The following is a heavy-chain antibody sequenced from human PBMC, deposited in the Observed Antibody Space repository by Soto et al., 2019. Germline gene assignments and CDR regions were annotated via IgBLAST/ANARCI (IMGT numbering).Heavy chain of an antibody. CDR1: GFICSSYD. D-gene: IGHD6-6*01. J-gene: IGHJ5*01. Sequence: PGGSLRLSCAASGFICSSYDMSWVRQAPGKGLEYASAISSDGVRTYYADSVKGRFTFSRDNSNKTLYLQMTSLRVEDTSIYYCVKGKYSSSGLLDWLDPWAQGTAVTVSS. V-gene: IGHV3-64D*06. CDR3: VKGKYSSSGLLDWLDP. CDR2: ISSDGVRT.